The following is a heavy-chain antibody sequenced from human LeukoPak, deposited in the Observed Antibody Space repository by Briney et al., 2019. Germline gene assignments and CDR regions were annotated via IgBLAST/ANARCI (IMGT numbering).Heavy chain of an antibody. CDR1: FTVSSVY. D-gene: IGHD1-26*01. V-gene: IGHV3-66*01. CDR3: ASGSYYFDY. Sequence: GSLRLSCGFTVSSVYITWVRQAPGKGLEWVSLFYIGGNTYYADSVKDRFSLSRDNSKNTLYLQMNSLRAEDTAIYYCASGSYYFDYWGQGTLVTVST. J-gene: IGHJ4*02. CDR2: FYIGGNT.